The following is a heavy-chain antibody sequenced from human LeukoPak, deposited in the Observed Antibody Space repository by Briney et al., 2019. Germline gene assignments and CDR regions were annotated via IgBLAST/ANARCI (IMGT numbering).Heavy chain of an antibody. CDR1: GFTVSRNY. CDR2: ISSSSSYI. J-gene: IGHJ4*02. V-gene: IGHV3-21*01. CDR3: ARADIVVVPAAMLPDY. Sequence: PGGSLRLSCAASGFTVSRNYMSWVRQAPGKGLEWVSSISSSSSYIYYADSVKGRFTISRDNAKNSLYLQMNSLRAEDTAVYYCARADIVVVPAAMLPDYWGQGTLVTVSS. D-gene: IGHD2-2*01.